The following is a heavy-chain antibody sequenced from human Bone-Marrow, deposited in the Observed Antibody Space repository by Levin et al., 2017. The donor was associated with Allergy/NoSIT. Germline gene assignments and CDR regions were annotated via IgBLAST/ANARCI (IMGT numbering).Heavy chain of an antibody. CDR3: ARDRFYSDSGSNFSWSDP. CDR2: IQSNGKT. J-gene: IGHJ5*02. V-gene: IGHV3-74*01. CDR1: GFTFSTYW. Sequence: GESLKSSCAASGFTFSTYWMHWVRQAPGKGLVWVSRIQSNGKTNYADSVKGRFTISRDNAKNTLYLQMNSLTVEDTAVYYCARDRFYSDSGSNFSWSDPWGQGTLVTVSS. D-gene: IGHD3-10*01.